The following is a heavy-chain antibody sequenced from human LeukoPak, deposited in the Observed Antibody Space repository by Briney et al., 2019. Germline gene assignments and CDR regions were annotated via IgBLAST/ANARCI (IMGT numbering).Heavy chain of an antibody. J-gene: IGHJ3*02. D-gene: IGHD3-10*01. CDR2: INPNSGDT. Sequence: ASVKVSCKASGYTFTGYYMHWLRQAPGQGLEWMGRINPNSGDTNYAQNFQGRVTMTRDTSISTAYMELNRLRSDDTAVYYCARPGGYGSGSYRTFDIWGQGTMVTVSS. CDR1: GYTFTGYY. CDR3: ARPGGYGSGSYRTFDI. V-gene: IGHV1-2*06.